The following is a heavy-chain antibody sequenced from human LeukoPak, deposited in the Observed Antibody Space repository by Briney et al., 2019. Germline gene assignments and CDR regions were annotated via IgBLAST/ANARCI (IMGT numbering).Heavy chain of an antibody. CDR1: GYTFSSYA. CDR2: ITSDYTT. CDR3: AKVGYWEGSNPFDF. D-gene: IGHD4-11*01. V-gene: IGHV3-23*01. Sequence: GGSLRLSCAASGYTFSSYAMSWVRQAPGRGLEWVSAITSDYTTYYADSVKGRFTISRDNSKNTLSLQMNSLRAEDTALYYCAKVGYWEGSNPFDFWGQGTLVTVSS. J-gene: IGHJ4*02.